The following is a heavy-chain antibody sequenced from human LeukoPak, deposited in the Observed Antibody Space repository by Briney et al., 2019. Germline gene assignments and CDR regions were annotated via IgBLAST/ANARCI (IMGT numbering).Heavy chain of an antibody. CDR3: ARGGYSYGHDY. Sequence: PSETLSLTCAVYGVSFSGYYWSWIRQPPGKGLEWIGEINHSGSTNYNPSLKSRVTISVDTSKNQFSLKLSSVTAADTAVYYCARGGYSYGHDYWGQGTLVTVSS. D-gene: IGHD5-18*01. V-gene: IGHV4-34*01. CDR1: GVSFSGYY. CDR2: INHSGST. J-gene: IGHJ4*02.